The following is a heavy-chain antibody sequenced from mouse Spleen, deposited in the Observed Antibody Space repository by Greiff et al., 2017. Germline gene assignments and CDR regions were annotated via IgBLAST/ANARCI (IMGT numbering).Heavy chain of an antibody. J-gene: IGHJ2*01. Sequence: VKLVESGAELVRPGASVTLSCKASGYTFTDYEMHWVKQTPVHGLEWIGAIDPETGGTAYNQKFKGKAILTADKSSSTAYMELRSLTSEDSAVYYCTREVQEGFFDYWGQGTTLTVSS. V-gene: IGHV1-15*01. CDR2: IDPETGGT. CDR1: GYTFTDYE. CDR3: TREVQEGFFDY.